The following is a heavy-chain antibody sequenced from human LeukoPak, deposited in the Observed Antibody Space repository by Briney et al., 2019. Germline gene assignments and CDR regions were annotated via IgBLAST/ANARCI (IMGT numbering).Heavy chain of an antibody. CDR2: INHSGST. CDR1: GGSFSGYY. V-gene: IGHV4-34*01. D-gene: IGHD6-13*01. J-gene: IGHJ4*02. CDR3: ARGFKYSSSWYGIDY. Sequence: SETLSLTCAVYGGSFSGYYWSWIRQPPGKGLEWIGEINHSGSTNYNPSLKSRVTISVDTSKNQLSLKLSSVTAADTAVYYCARGFKYSSSWYGIDYWGQGTLVTVSS.